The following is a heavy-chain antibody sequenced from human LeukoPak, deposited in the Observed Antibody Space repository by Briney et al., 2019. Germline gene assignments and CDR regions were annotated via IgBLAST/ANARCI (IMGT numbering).Heavy chain of an antibody. CDR2: IIPIFGTA. D-gene: IGHD6-19*01. Sequence: ASVKVSCKASGGTFSSYAISWVRQAPGQGLEWMGGIIPIFGTANYAQKFQGRVTITTDESTSTAYMELSSPRSEDTAVYYCAREGGLGSGWLPFDPWGQGTLVTVSS. CDR3: AREGGLGSGWLPFDP. CDR1: GGTFSSYA. J-gene: IGHJ5*02. V-gene: IGHV1-69*05.